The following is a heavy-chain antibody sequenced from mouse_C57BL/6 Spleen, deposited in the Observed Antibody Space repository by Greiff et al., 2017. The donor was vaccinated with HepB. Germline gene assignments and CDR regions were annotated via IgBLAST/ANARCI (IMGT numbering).Heavy chain of an antibody. CDR1: GYSITSGYD. Sequence: EVQGVESGPGMVKPSQSLSLTCTVTGYSITSGYDWHWIRHFPGNKLEWMGYISYSGSTNYNPSLKSRISITHDTSKNHFFLKLNSVTTEDTATYYCARDGPYAMDYWGQGTSVTVSS. CDR3: ARDGPYAMDY. J-gene: IGHJ4*01. CDR2: ISYSGST. V-gene: IGHV3-1*01.